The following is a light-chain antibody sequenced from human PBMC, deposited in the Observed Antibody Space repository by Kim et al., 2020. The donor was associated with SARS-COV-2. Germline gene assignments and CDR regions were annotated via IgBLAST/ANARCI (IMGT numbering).Light chain of an antibody. CDR3: QHYGNLAVT. CDR2: GAS. Sequence: EIVLTQSPGTLSLSPGERATLSCRASQSVTSNYLAWYQQKPGQAPRLLIYGASSRATGIPDRFSGSGSGTDFTLTINRLEPEDFAGYFCQHYGNLAVTCGQGTRLEIK. CDR1: QSVTSNY. V-gene: IGKV3-20*01. J-gene: IGKJ5*01.